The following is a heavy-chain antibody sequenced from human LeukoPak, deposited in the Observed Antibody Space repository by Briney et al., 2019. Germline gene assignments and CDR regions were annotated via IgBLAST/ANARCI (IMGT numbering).Heavy chain of an antibody. D-gene: IGHD4-17*01. CDR3: VKWSGDYPSYYLDY. J-gene: IGHJ4*02. V-gene: IGHV3-30*02. CDR2: IRSDGSSK. CDR1: GLTFSSFG. Sequence: PGGSLRLSCAASGLTFSSFGLHWVRQAPGKGLEWVALIRSDGSSKNYADSVKGRFTISRDTSKNTVHLQMNNLRAEDTAVYYCVKWSGDYPSYYLDYWGQGTLVTVSS.